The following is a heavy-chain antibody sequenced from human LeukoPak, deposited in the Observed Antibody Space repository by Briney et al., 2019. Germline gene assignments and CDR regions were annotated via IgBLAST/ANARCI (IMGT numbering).Heavy chain of an antibody. CDR3: AKFGARLWEIPGATLDI. CDR1: GFTFSSYA. J-gene: IGHJ3*02. CDR2: ISGSGGST. D-gene: IGHD1-26*01. V-gene: IGHV3-23*01. Sequence: PGGSLRLSCAASGFTFSSYAMSWVRQAPGKGLEWVSAISGSGGSTYYADSVKGRFTISRDNSKNTLYLQMNSLRAEDTAVYYCAKFGARLWEIPGATLDIWGQGTMVTVSS.